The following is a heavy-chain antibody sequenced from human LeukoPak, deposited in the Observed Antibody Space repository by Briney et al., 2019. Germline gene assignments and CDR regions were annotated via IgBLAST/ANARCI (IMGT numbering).Heavy chain of an antibody. CDR1: GGSISSYY. D-gene: IGHD5-18*01. CDR2: IYYSGST. V-gene: IGHV4-59*01. CDR3: ARGGYSYGLYVHRAFDI. J-gene: IGHJ3*02. Sequence: SETLSLTCTVSGGSISSYYWSWIRQPPGKGLEWIGYIYYSGSTNYNPSLKSRVTISVDTSKNQFSLKLSSVTAADTAVYYCARGGYSYGLYVHRAFDIWGQGTMVTVSS.